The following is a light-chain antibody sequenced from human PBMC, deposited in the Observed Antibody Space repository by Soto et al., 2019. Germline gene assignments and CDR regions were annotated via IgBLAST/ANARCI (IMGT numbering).Light chain of an antibody. J-gene: IGKJ1*01. Sequence: EIVLTQSPGTLSLSPGERATLSCRASQSASSSYLAWYQQKPCQAPRLLIYGASSRATGIPDRFSGSGSGTDFTLTISRLEPEDFAVYYCQQYSSSPGTFGQGTKVEIK. CDR2: GAS. V-gene: IGKV3-20*01. CDR3: QQYSSSPGT. CDR1: QSASSSY.